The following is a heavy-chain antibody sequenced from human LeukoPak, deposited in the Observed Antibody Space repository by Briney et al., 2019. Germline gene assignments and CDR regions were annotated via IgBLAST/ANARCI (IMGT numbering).Heavy chain of an antibody. D-gene: IGHD3-22*01. CDR1: GGSLSSYY. CDR2: IYYSGST. CDR3: ARAYYESSAYRHGVYFDY. Sequence: SETLSLTCTVSGGSLSSYYWSWIRQPPGKGLEWIGYIYYSGSTNYNPSLKSRVTISVDTSKNQFSLKLSSVTAADTAVYYCARAYYESSAYRHGVYFDYWGQGTLVTVSS. J-gene: IGHJ4*02. V-gene: IGHV4-59*01.